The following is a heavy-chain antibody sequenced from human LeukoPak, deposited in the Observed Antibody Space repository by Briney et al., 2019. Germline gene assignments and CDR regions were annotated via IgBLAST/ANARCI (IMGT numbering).Heavy chain of an antibody. Sequence: SETLSLTCAVYGGSFSGYYWSWIRQPPGKGLEWIGEINHNGSTNYNPSLMSRVTISVATSKNHCYLKLSSVTAAVTAVYYWARGGAVTTGMGMDGGGQGSTVTVYS. V-gene: IGHV4-34*01. J-gene: IGHJ6*02. CDR3: ARGGAVTTGMGMDG. D-gene: IGHD4-11*01. CDR2: INHNGST. CDR1: GGSFSGYY.